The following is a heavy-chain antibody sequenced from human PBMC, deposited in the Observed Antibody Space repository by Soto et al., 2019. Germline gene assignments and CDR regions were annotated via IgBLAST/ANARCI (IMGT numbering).Heavy chain of an antibody. D-gene: IGHD3-3*01. J-gene: IGHJ4*02. CDR2: IKSKTDGGTT. Sequence: GGSLRLSCAASGFTFSNAWMNWVRQAQGKGLEWVGRIKSKTDGGTTDYAAPVKGRFTISRDDSKNTLYLQMNSLKTEDTAVYYCTTDYGDFYDFWSGYGYWGQGTLVTVSS. V-gene: IGHV3-15*07. CDR1: GFTFSNAW. CDR3: TTDYGDFYDFWSGYGY.